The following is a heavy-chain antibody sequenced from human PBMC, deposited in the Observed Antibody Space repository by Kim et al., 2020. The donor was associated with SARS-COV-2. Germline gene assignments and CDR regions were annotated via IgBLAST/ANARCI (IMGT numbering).Heavy chain of an antibody. CDR1: RFTFSSYG. Sequence: GGSLRLSCAASRFTFSSYGMHWVRQAPGKGLEWVAVISYDGSNKNYVDSVKGRFTISRDNSKNTLYLQMNSPRAEDTAVYYCARDIASYSSGWIYYYYGMDVWGQGTTVTVSS. D-gene: IGHD6-19*01. V-gene: IGHV3-30*04. CDR2: ISYDGSNK. CDR3: ARDIASYSSGWIYYYYGMDV. J-gene: IGHJ6*02.